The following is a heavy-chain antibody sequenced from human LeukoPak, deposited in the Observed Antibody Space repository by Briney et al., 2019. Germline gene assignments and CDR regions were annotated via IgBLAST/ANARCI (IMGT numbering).Heavy chain of an antibody. J-gene: IGHJ4*02. D-gene: IGHD3-22*01. CDR2: INQDGSEK. V-gene: IGHV3-7*01. CDR3: ARDRALYDSRRGYYYTEDDY. CDR1: GFTFSSYW. Sequence: GGSLRLSCAASGFTFSSYWMSWVRQAPGKGLEWVANINQDGSEKYSVDSVKGRFTISRDNAKSSVFLQMNSLRVDDTAVYYCARDRALYDSRRGYYYTEDDYWGQGTLVTVSS.